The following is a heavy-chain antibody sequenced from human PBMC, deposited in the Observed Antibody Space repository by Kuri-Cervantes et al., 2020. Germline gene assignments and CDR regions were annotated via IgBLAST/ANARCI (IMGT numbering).Heavy chain of an antibody. CDR3: ARDISSRGSFDY. CDR2: IYHSGST. V-gene: IGHV4-38-2*02. Sequence: SETLSLTCAVSGYSISSGYYWGWIRQPPGKGLEWIGSIYHSGSTYYNPSLKSRVTISVDTSKNQFSLKLSSVTAADTAVYYCARDISSRGSFDYWGQGTLVTVSS. D-gene: IGHD6-13*01. CDR1: GYSISSGYY. J-gene: IGHJ4*02.